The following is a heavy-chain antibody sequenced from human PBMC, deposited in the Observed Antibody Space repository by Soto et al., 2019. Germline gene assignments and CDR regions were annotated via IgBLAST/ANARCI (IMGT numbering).Heavy chain of an antibody. CDR3: ARGCSDVGTVMGVFDY. V-gene: IGHV3-30*04. CDR2: ISYDGRNT. J-gene: IGHJ4*02. CDR1: GFTFRSYA. Sequence: QVQLVESGGGVVQPGKSLRLSCAASGFTFRSYAVHWVRQTPGKGLEWVAVISYDGRNTFYADSVKGRFTISRGNSKNTLYLQMNSLRVEDTAVYYCARGCSDVGTVMGVFDYWGQGTLVTVSS. D-gene: IGHD5-18*01.